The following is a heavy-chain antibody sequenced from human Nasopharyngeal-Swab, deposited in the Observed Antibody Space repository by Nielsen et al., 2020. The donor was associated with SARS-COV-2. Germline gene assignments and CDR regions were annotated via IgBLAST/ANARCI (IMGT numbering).Heavy chain of an antibody. D-gene: IGHD3-9*01. CDR2: ISGSGGST. CDR1: GFTFSSYA. CDR3: AKGLSDFDWLSAIDY. J-gene: IGHJ4*02. Sequence: GGSLRLSCAASGFTFSSYAMSWVRQAPGKGLEWVSAISGSGGSTYYADSVKGRFTISRDNSKNTLYLQMNSLRAEDTAVYYCAKGLSDFDWLSAIDYWGQGTLVTVSS. V-gene: IGHV3-23*01.